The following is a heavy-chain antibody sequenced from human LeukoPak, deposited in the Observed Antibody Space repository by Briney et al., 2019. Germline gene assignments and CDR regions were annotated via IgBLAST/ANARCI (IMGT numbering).Heavy chain of an antibody. Sequence: SSETLSLTCSVSDDSFTSYSHYWGWIRQPPGKGLEWIGSMFYTGSAYYNPSLKSRATISVDTSQNHFSLKLSSVTAADTAVYYCAKVLILPGGPDSYFDPWGQGTLVTVSS. CDR2: MFYTGSA. CDR1: DDSFTSYSHY. J-gene: IGHJ5*02. CDR3: AKVLILPGGPDSYFDP. D-gene: IGHD5-18*01. V-gene: IGHV4-39*01.